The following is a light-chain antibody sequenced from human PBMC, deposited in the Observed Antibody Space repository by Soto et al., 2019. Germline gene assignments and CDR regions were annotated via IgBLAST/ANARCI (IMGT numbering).Light chain of an antibody. Sequence: QSALTQPASVSGSPGQSITTSCTGTSSDVGSYNLVSWYQQHPGKAPKLMIYEGSKRPSGVSNRFSGSKSGNTASPTISGLQAEDEADYYCCSYAGSTPYVFGTGTKVTVL. J-gene: IGLJ1*01. V-gene: IGLV2-23*01. CDR1: SSDVGSYNL. CDR2: EGS. CDR3: CSYAGSTPYV.